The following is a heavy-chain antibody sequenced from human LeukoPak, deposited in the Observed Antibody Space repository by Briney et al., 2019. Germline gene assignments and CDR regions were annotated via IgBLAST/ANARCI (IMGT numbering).Heavy chain of an antibody. CDR1: GFTVSSNY. V-gene: IGHV3-53*01. CDR3: ARGYSSSWYYFDY. CDR2: IYSAGST. J-gene: IGHJ4*02. D-gene: IGHD6-13*01. Sequence: GGSLRLSCAASGFTVSSNYMSWVRRAPGKGLEWVSVIYSAGSTYYADSVKGRFTISRDNSKNTLYLQMNSLRAEDTAVYYCARGYSSSWYYFDYWGQGTLVTVSS.